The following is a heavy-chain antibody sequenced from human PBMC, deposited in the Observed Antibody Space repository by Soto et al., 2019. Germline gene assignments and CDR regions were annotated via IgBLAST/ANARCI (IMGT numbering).Heavy chain of an antibody. Sequence: ASVKVCCKASGYALASNDINWVHQANEQGLEWMGIINPSGGSTSYAQKFQGRVTMTRDTSTSTVYMELSSLRSEDTAVYYCAREQDTAMATPDAFDIWGQGTMVTVSS. CDR3: AREQDTAMATPDAFDI. J-gene: IGHJ3*02. D-gene: IGHD5-18*01. CDR1: GYALASND. CDR2: INPSGGST. V-gene: IGHV1-46*01.